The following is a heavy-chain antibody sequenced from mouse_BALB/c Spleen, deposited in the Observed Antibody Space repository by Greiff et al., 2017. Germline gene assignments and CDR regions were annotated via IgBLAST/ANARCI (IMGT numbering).Heavy chain of an antibody. Sequence: EVKLVESGGGLVQPGGSRKLSCAASGFTFSSFGMHWVRQAPEKGLEWVAYISSGSSTIYYADTVKGRFTISRDNPKNTLFLQMTSLRSEDTAMYYCARGYDYGGDYFDYWGQGTTLTVSS. CDR2: ISSGSSTI. J-gene: IGHJ2*01. CDR1: GFTFSSFG. V-gene: IGHV5-17*02. CDR3: ARGYDYGGDYFDY. D-gene: IGHD2-4*01.